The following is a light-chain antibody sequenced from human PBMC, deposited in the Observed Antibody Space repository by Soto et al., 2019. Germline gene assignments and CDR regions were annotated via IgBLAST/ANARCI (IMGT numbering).Light chain of an antibody. CDR3: QQYNNWPPIT. CDR2: GAS. Sequence: EIGMTQSPATLSVYPEERATLSCRASQSVSSKLAWYQQKPGQAPRLLIYGASTRATGIPARFSGSGSGTEFTLTISSLQSEDFAVYYCQQYNNWPPITFGQGTRLEIK. J-gene: IGKJ5*01. V-gene: IGKV3D-15*01. CDR1: QSVSSK.